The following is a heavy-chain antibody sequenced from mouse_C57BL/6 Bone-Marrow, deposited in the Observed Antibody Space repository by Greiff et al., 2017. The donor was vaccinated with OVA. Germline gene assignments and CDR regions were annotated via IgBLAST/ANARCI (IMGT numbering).Heavy chain of an antibody. CDR2: IYPRSGNT. J-gene: IGHJ3*01. V-gene: IGHV1-81*01. Sequence: VPLQPSGAELARPGASVKLSCKASGYTFTSSGISWVKQRTGQGLAWIGEIYPRSGNTYYNEKFKGKATLTADKSSSTAYMELRSLTSEDSAVYFCARDYGSSYWFAYWGQGTLVTVSA. CDR1: GYTFTSSG. D-gene: IGHD1-1*01. CDR3: ARDYGSSYWFAY.